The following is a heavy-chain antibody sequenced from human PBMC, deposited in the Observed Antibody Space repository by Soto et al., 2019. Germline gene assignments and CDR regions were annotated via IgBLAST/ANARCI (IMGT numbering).Heavy chain of an antibody. J-gene: IGHJ6*02. Sequence: PGESLKLSCTGSRYSFTRYCIGWVRQMPGRGLEGMGVIYPGDSDTGCSPAFRGPVPISGNKASSTAYLQSSSLKASDTAMYYCARPTNRGKYYYGMDVWGQGTTVTVSS. CDR3: ARPTNRGKYYYGMDV. CDR2: IYPGDSDT. D-gene: IGHD2-8*01. CDR1: RYSFTRYC. V-gene: IGHV5-51*01.